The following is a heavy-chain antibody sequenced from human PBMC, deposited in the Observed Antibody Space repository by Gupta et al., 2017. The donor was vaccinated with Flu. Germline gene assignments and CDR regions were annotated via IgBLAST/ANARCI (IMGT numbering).Heavy chain of an antibody. Sequence: QMQLVESGGGVVQFGTSLRLSCAASGFTFSSYGMHWVRQAPGQGLEWVADIASDGSHKDYADSVRGRFTISRDNSKNTLSLEMDSLRVEDTAVYYCAKDGPWTASCPYHCYYMDVWGKGTTVTVSS. D-gene: IGHD2-2*01. CDR1: GFTFSSYG. CDR2: IASDGSHK. V-gene: IGHV3-30*18. CDR3: AKDGPWTASCPYHCYYMDV. J-gene: IGHJ6*03.